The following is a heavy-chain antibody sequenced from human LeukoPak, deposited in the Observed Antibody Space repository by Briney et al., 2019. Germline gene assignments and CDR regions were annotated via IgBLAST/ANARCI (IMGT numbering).Heavy chain of an antibody. Sequence: PSETLSLTCTVSGGSISSYYWSWIRQPPRKGLEWIGYIYYSGSTYYNPSLKSRVTISVDTSKNQFSLKLSSVTAADTAVYYCARATGSIAAATSYYFDYWGQGTLVTVSS. CDR1: GGSISSYY. CDR3: ARATGSIAAATSYYFDY. D-gene: IGHD6-13*01. V-gene: IGHV4-59*08. J-gene: IGHJ4*02. CDR2: IYYSGST.